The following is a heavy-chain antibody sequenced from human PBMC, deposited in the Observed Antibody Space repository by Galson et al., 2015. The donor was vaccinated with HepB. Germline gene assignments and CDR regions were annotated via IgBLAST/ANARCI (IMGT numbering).Heavy chain of an antibody. V-gene: IGHV3-23*01. CDR1: GFTFSNYA. CDR3: AKETYSVYGALDN. D-gene: IGHD5/OR15-5a*01. Sequence: SLRLSCAASGFTFSNYAMSWVRQAPGKGLECVSGISATGGITYYADSVKGRFTISRDNSKNTLYLQMNSLRAEDTAVFYCAKETYSVYGALDNWGQGTLVTVSS. J-gene: IGHJ4*02. CDR2: ISATGGIT.